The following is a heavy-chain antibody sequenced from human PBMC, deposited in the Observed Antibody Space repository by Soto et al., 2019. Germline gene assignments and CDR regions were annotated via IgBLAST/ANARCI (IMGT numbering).Heavy chain of an antibody. CDR1: GFTFSSYA. D-gene: IGHD3-10*01. Sequence: GGSLRLSCAASGFTFSSYAMSWVRQAPGKGLEWVSAISGSGGSTYYADSVKGRFTISRDNSKNTLYLQMNSLRAEDTAVYYCAKDTTGGRGYYYYGMDVWGQGTTVTVS. CDR3: AKDTTGGRGYYYYGMDV. CDR2: ISGSGGST. J-gene: IGHJ6*02. V-gene: IGHV3-23*01.